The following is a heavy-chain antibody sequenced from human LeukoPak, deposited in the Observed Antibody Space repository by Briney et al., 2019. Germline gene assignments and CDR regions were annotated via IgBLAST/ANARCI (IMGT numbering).Heavy chain of an antibody. D-gene: IGHD2/OR15-2a*01. CDR2: INHSGST. V-gene: IGHV4-34*01. CDR3: ARGKANIRSFDP. J-gene: IGHJ5*02. Sequence: PETLSLTCAVYGGSFSGYYWSWIRQPPGKGLEWIGEINHSGSTNYNPSLKSRVTISVDTSKNQFSLKLSSVTAADTAVYYCARGKANIRSFDPWGQGTLVTVSS. CDR1: GGSFSGYY.